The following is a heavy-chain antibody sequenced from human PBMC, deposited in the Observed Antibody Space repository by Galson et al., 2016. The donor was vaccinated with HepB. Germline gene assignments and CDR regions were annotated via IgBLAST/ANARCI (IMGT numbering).Heavy chain of an antibody. V-gene: IGHV3-23*01. J-gene: IGHJ6*02. CDR1: GFPFSSYV. Sequence: SLRLSCAASGFPFSSYVMSWVRQAPGKGLEWVSTITFSGDSTYDADSVKGRFTISRDNSKNTLYLQTNSLRADDTAVYYCAKDLCPRLSSSCYTHCDMNVWGQGTTVTVSS. D-gene: IGHD2-2*02. CDR2: ITFSGDST. CDR3: AKDLCPRLSSSCYTHCDMNV.